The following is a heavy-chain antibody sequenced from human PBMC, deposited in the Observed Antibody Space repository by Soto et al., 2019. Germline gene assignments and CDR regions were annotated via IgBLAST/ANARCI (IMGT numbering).Heavy chain of an antibody. J-gene: IGHJ4*02. D-gene: IGHD6-19*01. CDR1: GFTFSSYA. Sequence: GSLRIYGVASGFTFSSYAMTWVRQAPGKGLEWVSGISGSGSDTYSADSVRGRFTISRDNSKNTVYLQMTSLRAEDTAVYYCAKVSRIAVAATYDYWGQGTLVTVSS. V-gene: IGHV3-23*01. CDR3: AKVSRIAVAATYDY. CDR2: ISGSGSDT.